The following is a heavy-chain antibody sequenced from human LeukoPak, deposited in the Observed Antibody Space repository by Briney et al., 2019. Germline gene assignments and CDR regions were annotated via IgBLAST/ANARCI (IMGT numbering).Heavy chain of an antibody. J-gene: IGHJ5*02. CDR2: MNPNSGNT. Sequence: ASVNVSCKASGYTFTSYGISWVRQATGQGLEWMGWMNPNSGNTGYAQKFQGRVTMTRNTSITTAYMELSSLRSEDTAVYYCARRLAATSAGNWFDPWGQGTLVTVSS. D-gene: IGHD6-13*01. V-gene: IGHV1-8*02. CDR3: ARRLAATSAGNWFDP. CDR1: GYTFTSYG.